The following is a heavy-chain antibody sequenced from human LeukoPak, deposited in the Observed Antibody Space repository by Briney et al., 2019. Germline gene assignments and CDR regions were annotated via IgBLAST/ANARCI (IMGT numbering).Heavy chain of an antibody. Sequence: PSETLSFTCTVFGDSKNGFHWSWSRQPPGKGLEWIGCVSYSGSTDYNPSLKSRVTISVDTSKNQFSLKLSSVTAADTAVYYCARGTPPYDSSGYYPPALNDAFDIWGQGTMVTVSS. CDR1: GDSKNGFH. D-gene: IGHD3-22*01. CDR3: ARGTPPYDSSGYYPPALNDAFDI. V-gene: IGHV4-59*13. CDR2: VSYSGST. J-gene: IGHJ3*02.